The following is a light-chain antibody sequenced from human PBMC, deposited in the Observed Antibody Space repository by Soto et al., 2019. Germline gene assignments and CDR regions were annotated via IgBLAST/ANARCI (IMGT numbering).Light chain of an antibody. CDR2: KAS. CDR3: QQYKTYSRT. CDR1: QSISSW. J-gene: IGKJ1*01. V-gene: IGKV1-5*03. Sequence: DIQMTQSPSTLSASVGDIVTITCRASQSISSWLAWYQQKPGNAPKLLIYKASSLESGVPSRFSGSGSGTEFTLTISSLQPDDFATYYCQQYKTYSRTFGQGTKVEIK.